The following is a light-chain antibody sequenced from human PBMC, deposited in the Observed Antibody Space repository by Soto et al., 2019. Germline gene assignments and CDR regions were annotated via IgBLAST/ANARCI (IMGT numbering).Light chain of an antibody. Sequence: DVQMTQSPSSLSASVGDRVTITCRASQGINNYLAWFQQKPGKAPTSLIYAASSLQSGVPSKFSGSGSGTDFTLTISSLQPEDVATYYCQQYDSYPRTFCQGTRVEIK. CDR2: AAS. J-gene: IGKJ1*01. CDR1: QGINNY. V-gene: IGKV1-16*02. CDR3: QQYDSYPRT.